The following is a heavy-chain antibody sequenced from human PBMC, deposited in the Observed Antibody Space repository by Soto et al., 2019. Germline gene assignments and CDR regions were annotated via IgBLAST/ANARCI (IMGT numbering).Heavy chain of an antibody. D-gene: IGHD3-22*01. CDR3: AKLPSSGFDYFDY. CDR1: GFTFSNYA. Sequence: PGGSLRLSCAASGFTFSNYAMNWVRQAPGKGLEWVSGIVGSGASTNYADSVKGRFTISRDNSKNTLYLHMNGLRAEDTATYYCAKLPSSGFDYFDYWGQGTPVTVSS. J-gene: IGHJ4*02. V-gene: IGHV3-23*01. CDR2: IVGSGAST.